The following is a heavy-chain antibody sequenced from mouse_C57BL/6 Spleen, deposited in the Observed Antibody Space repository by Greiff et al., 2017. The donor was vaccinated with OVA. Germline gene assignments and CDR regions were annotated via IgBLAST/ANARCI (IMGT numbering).Heavy chain of an antibody. CDR1: GFTFSSYA. V-gene: IGHV5-4*01. J-gene: IGHJ1*03. Sequence: EVQGVESGGGLVKPGGSLKLSCAASGFTFSSYAMSWVRQTPEKRLEWVATISDGGSYTYYPDNVKGRFTISRDNAKNNRYLQMSHLKSEDTAMYYCARDEGYGYGDFDVWGTGTTVTVSS. CDR3: ARDEGYGYGDFDV. CDR2: ISDGGSYT. D-gene: IGHD1-1*02.